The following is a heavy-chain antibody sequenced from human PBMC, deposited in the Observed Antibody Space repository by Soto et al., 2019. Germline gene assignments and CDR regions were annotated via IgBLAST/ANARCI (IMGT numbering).Heavy chain of an antibody. Sequence: GESLNISCKGSGYSLTSYWISWVRQMPGKGLEWMGRIDPSDSYTNYSPSFQGHVTISADKSISTAYLQWSSLKASDTAMYYCETTVREYSSGWYMGAFDIWGQGTMVTVSS. V-gene: IGHV5-10-1*01. CDR1: GYSLTSYW. J-gene: IGHJ3*02. D-gene: IGHD6-19*01. CDR3: ETTVREYSSGWYMGAFDI. CDR2: IDPSDSYT.